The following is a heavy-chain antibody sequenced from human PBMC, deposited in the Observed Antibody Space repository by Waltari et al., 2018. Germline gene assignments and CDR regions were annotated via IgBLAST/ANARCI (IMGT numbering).Heavy chain of an antibody. J-gene: IGHJ4*02. CDR1: GLTCSTYG. Sequence: EVQLVESGGGLVKHGGSLRLSCAASGLTCSTYGMHRVRQAPGKGLVWVSHINGVGSSTTYADSVEGRFTISRDNAKNTLYLQMNSLRADDTAVYYCTVHARAFDYWGQGTLVTVSS. CDR3: TVHARAFDY. CDR2: INGVGSST. V-gene: IGHV3-74*02.